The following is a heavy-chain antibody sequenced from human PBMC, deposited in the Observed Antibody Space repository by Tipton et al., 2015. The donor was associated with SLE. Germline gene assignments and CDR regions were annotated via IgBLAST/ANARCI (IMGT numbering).Heavy chain of an antibody. CDR2: IYYSGST. V-gene: IGHV4-59*01. CDR3: ARDYVGSSWATDAFDI. Sequence: LRLSCTVSGGSISSYYWSWIRQPPGKGLEWIGYIYYSGSTNYNPSLKSRVTISVDTSKNQFSLKLSSVTAADTAVYYCARDYVGSSWATDAFDIWGQGTMVTVSS. J-gene: IGHJ3*02. D-gene: IGHD6-13*01. CDR1: GGSISSYY.